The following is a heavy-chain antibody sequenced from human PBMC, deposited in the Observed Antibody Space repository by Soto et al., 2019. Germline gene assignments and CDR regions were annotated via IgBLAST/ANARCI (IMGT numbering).Heavy chain of an antibody. V-gene: IGHV4-61*01. D-gene: IGHD6-19*01. CDR3: AKVGEQYSTGSLYYFDF. J-gene: IGHJ4*02. CDR2: IYYTGST. Sequence: SEILSLTCTVSGGSVSSGSYYWSWIRQPPGKGLEWIGYIYYTGSTNYNPSLKSRVTISVDTSKNQFSLKLSSVTAADTAVYYCAKVGEQYSTGSLYYFDFWGQGTLVTVSS. CDR1: GGSVSSGSYY.